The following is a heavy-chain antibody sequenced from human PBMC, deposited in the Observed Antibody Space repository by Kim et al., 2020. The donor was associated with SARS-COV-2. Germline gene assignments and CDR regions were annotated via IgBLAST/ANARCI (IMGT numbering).Heavy chain of an antibody. Sequence: GGSLRLSCAASGFTFSSYAMHWVRQAPGKGLEWVAVISYDGSNKYYADSVKGRFTISRDNSKNTLYLQMNSLRAEDTAVYYRARDLLVTTESGYYYGMDVWGQGTTVTVSS. CDR2: ISYDGSNK. D-gene: IGHD4-17*01. CDR1: GFTFSSYA. CDR3: ARDLLVTTESGYYYGMDV. J-gene: IGHJ6*02. V-gene: IGHV3-30-3*01.